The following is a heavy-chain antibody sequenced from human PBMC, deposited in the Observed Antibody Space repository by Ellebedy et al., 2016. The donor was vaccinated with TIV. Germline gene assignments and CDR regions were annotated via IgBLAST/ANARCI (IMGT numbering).Heavy chain of an antibody. CDR3: VRDRSCTGGICYFSTDH. J-gene: IGHJ4*02. D-gene: IGHD2-8*02. Sequence: GESLKISXAASGFTFSSYAMSWVRQAPGKGLEWVSAISGSGGSTYYADSVKGRFSISRDNAKNSLFLQMNSLRAEDTAVYYCVRDRSCTGGICYFSTDHWGQGILVTVSS. V-gene: IGHV3-23*01. CDR1: GFTFSSYA. CDR2: ISGSGGST.